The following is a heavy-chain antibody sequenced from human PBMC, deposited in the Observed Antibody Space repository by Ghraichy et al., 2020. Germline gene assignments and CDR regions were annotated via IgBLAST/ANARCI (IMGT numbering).Heavy chain of an antibody. J-gene: IGHJ4*02. V-gene: IGHV4-59*01. Sequence: SETLSLTCTVSGGSISSYYWSWIRQPPGKGLEWIGYIYYSGSTNYNPYLKSRVTISVDTSKNQFSLKLSSVTAADTAVYYCARASYGSGSYIDYWGQGTLVTVSS. CDR1: GGSISSYY. CDR3: ARASYGSGSYIDY. CDR2: IYYSGST. D-gene: IGHD3-10*01.